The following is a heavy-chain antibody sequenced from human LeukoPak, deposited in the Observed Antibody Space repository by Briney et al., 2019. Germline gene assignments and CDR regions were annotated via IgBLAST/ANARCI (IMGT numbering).Heavy chain of an antibody. Sequence: PSKTLSLTCTVSGYSITIGYYWGWIRQPPGKGLEWIGSIYHTGSTFYNPSLKSRVSISIDLSKNQFSLNLNSVTAADTAVYYCARDGLWSSHFDYWGQGTLVTVSS. CDR1: GYSITIGYY. D-gene: IGHD5-18*01. J-gene: IGHJ4*02. CDR3: ARDGLWSSHFDY. CDR2: IYHTGST. V-gene: IGHV4-38-2*02.